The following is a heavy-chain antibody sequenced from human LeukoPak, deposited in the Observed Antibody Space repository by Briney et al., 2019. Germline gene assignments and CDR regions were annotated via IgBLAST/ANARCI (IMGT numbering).Heavy chain of an antibody. D-gene: IGHD2-2*01. V-gene: IGHV3-23*01. CDR1: GFTFSNAW. CDR3: AKDGRSTTPGY. Sequence: PGGSLRLSCAASGFTFSNAWMSWVRQAPGKGLEWVSGIGGSGGSTYYADSVKGRFTISRDNSKNTLYLQMNSLRAEDTAVYYCAKDGRSTTPGYWGQGTLVTVSS. CDR2: IGGSGGST. J-gene: IGHJ4*02.